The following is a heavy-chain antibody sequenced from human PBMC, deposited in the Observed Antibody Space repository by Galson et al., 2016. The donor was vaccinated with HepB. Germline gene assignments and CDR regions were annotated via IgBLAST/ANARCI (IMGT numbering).Heavy chain of an antibody. CDR3: ARVGTPRSLHYFDY. J-gene: IGHJ4*02. CDR1: GLIVSNSY. D-gene: IGHD3-10*01. Sequence: SLRLSCAASGLIVSNSYMSWVRQAPGKGLEWVAVIFGGGATYYADSVRDRFTISRDNSNNVVFLQMHSLRAEDTAVYFCARVGTPRSLHYFDYWGQGIVVAVSS. V-gene: IGHV3-53*05. CDR2: IFGGGAT.